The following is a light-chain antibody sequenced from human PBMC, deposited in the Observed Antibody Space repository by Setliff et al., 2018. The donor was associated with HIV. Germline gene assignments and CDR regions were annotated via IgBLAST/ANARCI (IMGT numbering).Light chain of an antibody. CDR2: DVS. CDR3: CSYAGSSYV. V-gene: IGLV2-18*02. J-gene: IGLJ1*01. CDR1: NIDIDYNR. Sequence: QSALAQPPSVSGSPGQSVTLSCTGKNIDIDYNRVSWYYQSPDSAPQVIIFDVSSRPSGVPHRFSGSKSASTASLTISGLQAEDEADYYCCSYAGSSYVFGTGTKVTVL.